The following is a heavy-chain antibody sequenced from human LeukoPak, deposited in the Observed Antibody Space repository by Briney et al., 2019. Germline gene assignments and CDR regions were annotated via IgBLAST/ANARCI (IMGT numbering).Heavy chain of an antibody. J-gene: IGHJ3*02. V-gene: IGHV3-9*01. CDR2: ISWNSGYI. D-gene: IGHD3-22*01. CDR3: ARAKFDSSRYYYRGFDI. Sequence: PGGSLRLSCAASGFTFDDYAMHWVRQAPGKGLEWVSGISWNSGYIGYEDSVKGRFTMSRDNAKKSLYLQMNSLRAEDTAVYYCARAKFDSSRYYYRGFDIWGQGTMVTVSS. CDR1: GFTFDDYA.